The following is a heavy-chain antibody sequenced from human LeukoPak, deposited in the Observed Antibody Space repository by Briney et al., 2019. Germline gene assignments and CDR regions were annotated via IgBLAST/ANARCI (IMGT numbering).Heavy chain of an antibody. CDR2: IRSKANSYAT. CDR3: TRHSEWKGGPVRAFDI. Sequence: GRSLRLSCAASGFTYTKHAMHWVRQASGKGLEWVGRIRSKANSYATAYAASVKGRFTISRDDSKNTAYLQMNSLKTEDTAVYYCTRHSEWKGGPVRAFDIWGQGTMVTVSS. V-gene: IGHV3-73*01. D-gene: IGHD3-3*01. CDR1: GFTYTKHA. J-gene: IGHJ3*02.